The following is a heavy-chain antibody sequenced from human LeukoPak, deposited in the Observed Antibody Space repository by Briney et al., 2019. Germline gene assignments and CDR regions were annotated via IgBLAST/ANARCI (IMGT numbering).Heavy chain of an antibody. CDR3: AREYCSGGSCSGLDY. D-gene: IGHD2-15*01. CDR1: GYSISSGYY. CDR2: IYHSGST. V-gene: IGHV4-38-2*02. J-gene: IGHJ4*02. Sequence: SETLSLTCAVSGYSISSGYYWGWIRQPPGKWLQRIGSIYHSGSTYYNPSLKSRVTISVDTSKNQFSLKLSSVTAAATAVYYCAREYCSGGSCSGLDYWGQGTLVTVSS.